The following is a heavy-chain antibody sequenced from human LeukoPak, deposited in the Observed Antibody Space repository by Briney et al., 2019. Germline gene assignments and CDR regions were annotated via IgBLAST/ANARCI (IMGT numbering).Heavy chain of an antibody. CDR1: GASMSSSSNY. V-gene: IGHV4-39*01. CDR2: IYYSGST. CDR3: ASRAKYYDSSGYFKY. Sequence: SETLSLTCTVSGASMSSSSNYWGWIRQPPGKGLEWIGNIYYSGSTYYSPSLKSRVTISVDTSKNQFSLELSSVTVADTAVYYCASRAKYYDSSGYFKYWGQGTLVTVSS. J-gene: IGHJ4*02. D-gene: IGHD3-22*01.